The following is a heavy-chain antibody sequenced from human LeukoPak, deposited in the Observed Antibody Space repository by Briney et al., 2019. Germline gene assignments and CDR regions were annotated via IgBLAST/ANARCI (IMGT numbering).Heavy chain of an antibody. J-gene: IGHJ5*02. CDR1: GGSISSGGYS. Sequence: ASETLSLTCAVSGGSISSGGYSWSWIRQPPGKGLEWIGYIYYSGSTYYNPSLKSRVTISVDTSKNQFSLKLSSVTAADTAVYYCANLMGGFDPWGQGTLVTVSS. V-gene: IGHV4-31*11. D-gene: IGHD3-16*01. CDR3: ANLMGGFDP. CDR2: IYYSGST.